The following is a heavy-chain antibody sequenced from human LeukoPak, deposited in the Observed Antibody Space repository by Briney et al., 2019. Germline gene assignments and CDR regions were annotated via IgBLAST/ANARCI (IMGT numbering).Heavy chain of an antibody. CDR2: INWNGGST. J-gene: IGHJ4*02. Sequence: GGSLRLSCAASGFTFDDYGMSWVRQAPGKGLEWVSGINWNGGSTGYADSVKGRFTISRDNAKNSLYLQMNSLRAEDTALYYCARAGLYNWNYEGTTYFDFWGQGTLVTVSA. CDR1: GFTFDDYG. V-gene: IGHV3-20*04. CDR3: ARAGLYNWNYEGTTYFDF. D-gene: IGHD1-7*01.